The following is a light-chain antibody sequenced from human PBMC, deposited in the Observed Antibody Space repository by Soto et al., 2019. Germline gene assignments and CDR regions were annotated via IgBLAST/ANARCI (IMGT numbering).Light chain of an antibody. CDR1: SGHSTYI. J-gene: IGLJ2*01. Sequence: QPVLTQSSSASASLGSSVKLTCTLSSGHSTYIIAWHQQQPGKAPRYLMKLEGSGSYNKGSGVPDRFSGSSSGADRYLTISNLHFEDEADYYCETWDNNSVVFGGGTKLTVL. V-gene: IGLV4-60*02. CDR2: LEGSGSY. CDR3: ETWDNNSVV.